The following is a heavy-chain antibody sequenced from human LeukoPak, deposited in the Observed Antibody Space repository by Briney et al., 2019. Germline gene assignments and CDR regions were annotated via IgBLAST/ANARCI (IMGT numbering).Heavy chain of an antibody. CDR2: IWYDGSNK. Sequence: GGSVRHSCAASGFTFSSYGMHWVRQSPGKGLEWVAVIWYDGSNKYYADSVKGRFTISGDNSKNTLYLQMNSLRAEDTAVYYCAREGTAAAGKRRSSQFDYWGQGTLVTASS. D-gene: IGHD6-13*01. CDR1: GFTFSSYG. V-gene: IGHV3-33*01. J-gene: IGHJ4*02. CDR3: AREGTAAAGKRRSSQFDY.